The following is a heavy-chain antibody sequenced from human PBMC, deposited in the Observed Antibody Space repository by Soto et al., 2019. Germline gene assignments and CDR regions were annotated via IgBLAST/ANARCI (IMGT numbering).Heavy chain of an antibody. CDR3: ARGGTIAVTTIGDY. D-gene: IGHD5-12*01. J-gene: IGHJ4*01. V-gene: IGHV3-48*02. CDR1: GFTFRSYT. Sequence: XGSLRLSCAAAGFTFRSYTMNWVRQAPGKGLDWLSYISSSSSTIYYADSVKGRFTISRDNAKNSLYLQMNSLRDDDTAMYYCARGGTIAVTTIGDYWGQGTLVTVSS. CDR2: ISSSSSTI.